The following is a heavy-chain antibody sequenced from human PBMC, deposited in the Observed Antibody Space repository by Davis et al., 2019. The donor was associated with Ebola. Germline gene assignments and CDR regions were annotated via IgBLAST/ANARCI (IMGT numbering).Heavy chain of an antibody. CDR3: VRAGWDH. V-gene: IGHV3-NL1*01. CDR1: GFTFSSYG. D-gene: IGHD2-15*01. J-gene: IGHJ4*02. Sequence: PGGSLRLSCAASGFTFSSYGMHWVRQAPGKGLEWVSGVIGSGSDTYYADSVKGRFTISRDNAKNSLYLQLNTLRDEDTAVYFCVRAGWDHWGQGTLVTVSS. CDR2: VIGSGSDT.